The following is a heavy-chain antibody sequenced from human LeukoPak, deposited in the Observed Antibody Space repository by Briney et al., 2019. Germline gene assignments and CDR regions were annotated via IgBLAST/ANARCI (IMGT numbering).Heavy chain of an antibody. V-gene: IGHV1-69*05. CDR1: GGTFSSYA. J-gene: IGHJ5*02. D-gene: IGHD3-3*01. CDR3: ARGVLRFLEWSSPSRTSWFDP. Sequence: SVKVSCRASGGTFSSYAISWVRQAPGQGLEWMGGIIPIFGTANYAQKFQGRVTITTDESTSTAYMELSSLRSEDTAVYYCARGVLRFLEWSSPSRTSWFDPWGQGTLVTVSS. CDR2: IIPIFGTA.